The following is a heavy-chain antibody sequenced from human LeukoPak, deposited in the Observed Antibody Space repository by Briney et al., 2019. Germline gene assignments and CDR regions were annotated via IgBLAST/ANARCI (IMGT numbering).Heavy chain of an antibody. CDR1: GGSISSYY. CDR2: IYYTGST. Sequence: SETLSLTCTVSGGSISSYYWSWIRQPPGKGLEWIGYIYYTGSTNYNPSLKSRVTMSVDTSKKQFSLNLNSVTAADTAVYYCARGAGGHSFWGQGTLVTVSS. CDR3: ARGAGGHSF. J-gene: IGHJ4*02. D-gene: IGHD4-23*01. V-gene: IGHV4-59*01.